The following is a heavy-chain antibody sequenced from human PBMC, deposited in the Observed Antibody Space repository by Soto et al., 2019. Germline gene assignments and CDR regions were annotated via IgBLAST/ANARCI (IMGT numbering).Heavy chain of an antibody. CDR2: INHSGST. CDR3: ARRYYYDSSGYQILYYFDY. V-gene: IGHV4-34*01. D-gene: IGHD3-22*01. J-gene: IGHJ4*02. CDR1: GGSFSGYY. Sequence: SETLSLTCAVYGGSFSGYYWSWIRQPPGKGLEWIGEINHSGSTYYNPSLKSRVTISVDASTNQFSLKLSSVTAADTAVYYCARRYYYDSSGYQILYYFDYWGQGTLVTV.